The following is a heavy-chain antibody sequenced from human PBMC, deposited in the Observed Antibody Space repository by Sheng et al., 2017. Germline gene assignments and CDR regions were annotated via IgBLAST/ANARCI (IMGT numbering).Heavy chain of an antibody. CDR3: ASWTIYEAFDI. D-gene: IGHD3-3*01. CDR1: GGSFSGYY. V-gene: IGHV4-34*01. Sequence: QVQLQQWGAGLLKPSETLSLTCAVYGGSFSGYYWSWIRQPPGKGLEWIGEINHSGSTNYNPSLKSRVTISVDTSKNQFSLKLSSVTAADTAVYYCASWTIYEAFDIWGQGTMVTVSS. J-gene: IGHJ3*02. CDR2: INHSGST.